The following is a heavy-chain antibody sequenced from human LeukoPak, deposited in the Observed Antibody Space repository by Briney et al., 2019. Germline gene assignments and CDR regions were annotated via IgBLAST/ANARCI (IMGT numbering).Heavy chain of an antibody. Sequence: GGSLRLSCAASGFTFSSYSMSWVRQAPGKGLEWVSSISSSSSYIYYADSVKGRFTISRDNAKNSLYLQMNSLRAEDTAVYYCATKYSSSWYGVDYWGQGTLVTVSS. J-gene: IGHJ4*02. V-gene: IGHV3-21*01. CDR1: GFTFSSYS. CDR2: ISSSSSYI. CDR3: ATKYSSSWYGVDY. D-gene: IGHD6-13*01.